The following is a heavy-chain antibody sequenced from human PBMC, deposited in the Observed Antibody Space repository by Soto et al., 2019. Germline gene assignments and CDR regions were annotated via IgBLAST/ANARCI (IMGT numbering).Heavy chain of an antibody. CDR2: MNPNSGNT. J-gene: IGHJ5*02. D-gene: IGHD4-17*01. Sequence: QVQLVQSGAEVKKPGASVKVSCKASGYTFTSYDINWVRQATGQGLEYLGWMNPNSGNTGYVQKFQGRVTMTRDNSISKAYMELSSLRSEDTAVYFCARGVKYGAYSRWFDPWGQGTLVTVSS. CDR3: ARGVKYGAYSRWFDP. CDR1: GYTFTSYD. V-gene: IGHV1-8*01.